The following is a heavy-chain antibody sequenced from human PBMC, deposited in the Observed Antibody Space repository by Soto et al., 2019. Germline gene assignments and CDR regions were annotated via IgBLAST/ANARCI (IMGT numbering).Heavy chain of an antibody. J-gene: IGHJ3*02. Sequence: QLHLVQSGAVVKKPGASVTVSCSASGYPVTAYYMHWVRQAPGRGLEWMGGINPATGAAKYTQTFQGRVTMTRDTSTSTVFMELGGLTSEDPAVFDCARGGGVGVAGSAAFDMWGQGTLVTVSS. CDR1: GYPVTAYY. V-gene: IGHV1-2*02. CDR3: ARGGGVGVAGSAAFDM. D-gene: IGHD3-3*01. CDR2: INPATGAA.